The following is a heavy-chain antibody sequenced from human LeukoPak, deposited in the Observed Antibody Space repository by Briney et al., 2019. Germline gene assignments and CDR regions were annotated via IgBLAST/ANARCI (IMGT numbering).Heavy chain of an antibody. J-gene: IGHJ4*02. CDR1: EFTFSSYA. CDR3: AKVVGATIVRGAPFDY. Sequence: GGSLGLSCAASEFTFSSYAMSWVRQAPGKGLEWVSAISGSGGSTYYADSVRGRFTISRDNSKNTLYLQMNSLRAEDTAVYYCAKVVGATIVRGAPFDYWGQGTLVTVSS. CDR2: ISGSGGST. D-gene: IGHD1-26*01. V-gene: IGHV3-23*01.